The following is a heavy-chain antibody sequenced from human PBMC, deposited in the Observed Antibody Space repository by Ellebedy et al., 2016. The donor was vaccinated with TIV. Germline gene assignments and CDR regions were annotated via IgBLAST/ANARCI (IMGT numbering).Heavy chain of an antibody. CDR3: ARGVFDY. CDR2: INHSGST. Sequence: SETLSLXXAVYGGSFSGYYWSWIRQPPGKGLEWIGEINHSGSTNYNPSLKSRVTISVDTSKNQFSLKLSSVTAADTAVYYCARGVFDYWGQGTLVTVSS. V-gene: IGHV4-34*01. J-gene: IGHJ4*02. CDR1: GGSFSGYY.